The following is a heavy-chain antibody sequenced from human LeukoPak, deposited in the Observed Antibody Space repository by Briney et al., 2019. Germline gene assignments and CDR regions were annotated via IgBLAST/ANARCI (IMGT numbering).Heavy chain of an antibody. CDR2: ISSSGSTI. V-gene: IGHV3-11*04. D-gene: IGHD3-22*01. Sequence: PGGSLRLSCAASGFTFSDYYMSWIRQAPGKGLEWVSYISSSGSTIYYADSVKGRFTISRDNAKNSLYLQMNSLRAEDTAVYYWARNKGRHDSSGYLDWGQGTLVTVSS. CDR1: GFTFSDYY. J-gene: IGHJ4*02. CDR3: ARNKGRHDSSGYLD.